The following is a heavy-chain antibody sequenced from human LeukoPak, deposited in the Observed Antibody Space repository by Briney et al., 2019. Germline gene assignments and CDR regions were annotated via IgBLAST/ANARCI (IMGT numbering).Heavy chain of an antibody. V-gene: IGHV4-30-2*01. D-gene: IGHD2-15*01. CDR1: GGSISSGGYS. J-gene: IGHJ6*02. CDR3: ARTPPLNGDCSGGYYYGMDV. CDR2: FYRSGST. Sequence: SQTLSLTCAVSGGSISSGGYSWSWIRQPPGKGLEWIGYFYRSGSTYYNPSLKSRVTISVDRSKNQFSLNLTSVTAADTAVYYCARTPPLNGDCSGGYYYGMDVWGQGTTVTVSS.